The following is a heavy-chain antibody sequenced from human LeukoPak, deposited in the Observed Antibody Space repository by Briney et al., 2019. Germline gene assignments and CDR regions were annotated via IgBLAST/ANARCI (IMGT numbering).Heavy chain of an antibody. V-gene: IGHV3-23*01. CDR1: GVTFSSYA. D-gene: IGHD3-10*01. J-gene: IGHJ4*02. Sequence: PGGSLRLSCAASGVTFSSYAMSWVRQAPGRGLEWVSAISGSGGSTYYADSVKGRFTISRDNSKDTVYLQMNSLRAEDTAVYHCAKQLWDGDYWGQGTLVTVSS. CDR3: AKQLWDGDY. CDR2: ISGSGGST.